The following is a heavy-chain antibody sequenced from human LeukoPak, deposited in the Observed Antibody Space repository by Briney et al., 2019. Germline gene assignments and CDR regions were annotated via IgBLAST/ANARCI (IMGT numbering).Heavy chain of an antibody. V-gene: IGHV3-13*01. CDR3: ARGSGGAFDI. D-gene: IGHD3-16*01. CDR2: IGTAGDT. CDR1: GFTFSSYD. Sequence: GGSLRLSCAASGFTFSSYDMHWVRQATGRGLEWVSAIGTAGDTHYPGSVKGRFTISRENAKKSLYLQMNSLRAGDTAVYYCARGSGGAFDIWGQGTMVTVSS. J-gene: IGHJ3*02.